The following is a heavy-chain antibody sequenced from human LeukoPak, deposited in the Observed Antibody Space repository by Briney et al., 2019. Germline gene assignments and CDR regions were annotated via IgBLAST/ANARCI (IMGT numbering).Heavy chain of an antibody. CDR1: GGSISSYY. CDR3: ARAFYPGYYSYMAV. Sequence: PSETLSLTCTVSGGSISSYYWNWIRQPPGKGLEWIGYIYYSGSTNYNPSLKSRVTISVDTSKNQFSLKLSSVIAADTAVYYCARAFYPGYYSYMAVWGKGTTVTVSS. CDR2: IYYSGST. D-gene: IGHD3-3*02. V-gene: IGHV4-59*01. J-gene: IGHJ6*03.